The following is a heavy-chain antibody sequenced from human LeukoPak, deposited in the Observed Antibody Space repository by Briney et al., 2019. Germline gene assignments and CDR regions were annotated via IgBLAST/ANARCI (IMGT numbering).Heavy chain of an antibody. V-gene: IGHV3-23*01. CDR3: AKDTYYYDNSGYYPFDY. D-gene: IGHD3-22*01. CDR2: ISGNGGST. J-gene: IGHJ4*02. Sequence: PGGSLRLSCAASGFTFSSYAMSWVRQAPGKGLEWVSSISGNGGSTYDADSVKGRFTISRDNSKNTLYLQMNSLRAEDTAVYYCAKDTYYYDNSGYYPFDYWGQGTLVTVSS. CDR1: GFTFSSYA.